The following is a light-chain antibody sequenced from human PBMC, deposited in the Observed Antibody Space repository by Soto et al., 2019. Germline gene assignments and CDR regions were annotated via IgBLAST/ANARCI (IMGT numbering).Light chain of an antibody. CDR2: GAS. V-gene: IGKV3-15*01. CDR3: QQYNNWPRT. J-gene: IGKJ1*01. Sequence: DIVMTQSPATLSVSPGERATLSCRASQSVSSNLAWYQQKPGQAPRLLIYGASTRATGIPASFSGSGSGTEFTLTINSLQSDDFALYYCQQYNNWPRTFGQGTKVDVK. CDR1: QSVSSN.